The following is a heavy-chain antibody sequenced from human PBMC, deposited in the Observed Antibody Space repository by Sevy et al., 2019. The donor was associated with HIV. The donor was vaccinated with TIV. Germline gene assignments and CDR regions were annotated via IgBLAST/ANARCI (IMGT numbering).Heavy chain of an antibody. Sequence: GGSLRLSCAASGFTFSSYAMHWVRQAPGKGLEWVAVISYDGSNKYYADSLKGRFTMSRDNSKNTLYLQMNSLRAEDTAVYYCAREWGGGYFDYWGQGTLVTVSS. D-gene: IGHD2-15*01. CDR3: AREWGGGYFDY. CDR2: ISYDGSNK. CDR1: GFTFSSYA. V-gene: IGHV3-30*04. J-gene: IGHJ4*02.